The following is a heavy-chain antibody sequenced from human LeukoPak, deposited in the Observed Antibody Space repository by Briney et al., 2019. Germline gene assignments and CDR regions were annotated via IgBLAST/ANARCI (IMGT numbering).Heavy chain of an antibody. CDR3: AKDYLRGYSYGYLGY. Sequence: PGGSLRLSCAASGFTFSSYGMHWVCQAPGKGLEWVAVISYDGSNKYYADSVKGRFTISRDNSKNTLYLQMNSLRAEDTAVYYCAKDYLRGYSYGYLGYWGQGTLVTVSS. J-gene: IGHJ4*02. CDR1: GFTFSSYG. CDR2: ISYDGSNK. V-gene: IGHV3-30*18. D-gene: IGHD5-18*01.